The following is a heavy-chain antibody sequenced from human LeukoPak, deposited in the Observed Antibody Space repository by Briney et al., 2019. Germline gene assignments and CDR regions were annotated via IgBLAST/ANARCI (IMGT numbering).Heavy chain of an antibody. V-gene: IGHV3-23*01. J-gene: IGHJ4*02. D-gene: IGHD3-3*01. CDR3: ANDFWSGYYQY. Sequence: PGGSLRLSCAASGFTFSSYAMSWVRQAPGKWREGVSAISGSGGSTYYADSVKGRFTISRDNSKNTLYLQMNSLRAEDTAVYYCANDFWSGYYQYWGQGTLVTVSS. CDR1: GFTFSSYA. CDR2: ISGSGGST.